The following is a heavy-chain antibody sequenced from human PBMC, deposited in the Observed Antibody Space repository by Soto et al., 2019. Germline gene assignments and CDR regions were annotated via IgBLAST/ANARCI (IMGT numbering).Heavy chain of an antibody. CDR1: GFSLSTSGVS. CDR3: AHSGVVSAGYNFDY. V-gene: IGHV2-5*02. D-gene: IGHD2-2*01. J-gene: IGHJ4*02. Sequence: QITLKESGPTLVKPTQTLTLTCTFSGFSLSTSGVSVGWIRQPPGKALEWLALIYWDDDKRYSPSLKRRLTVIKATSKNQVALTMTNMDPVDTATYYCAHSGVVSAGYNFDYWGQGALVTVSS. CDR2: IYWDDDK.